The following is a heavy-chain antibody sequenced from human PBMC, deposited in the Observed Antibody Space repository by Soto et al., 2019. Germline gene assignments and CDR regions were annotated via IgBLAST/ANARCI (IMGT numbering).Heavy chain of an antibody. CDR3: ARDQSGAADI. CDR2: ISATGRT. Sequence: QVQLQESGPGLVEPSETLSLTCTVSGDSMSSYYWNWIRQPAGKGLEWIGRISATGRTSYMSSLKSRITLSVDTAKNRFSLNLKFVTAADTAVYCCARDQSGAADIWGQGPMVTVS. J-gene: IGHJ3*02. V-gene: IGHV4-4*07. CDR1: GDSMSSYY.